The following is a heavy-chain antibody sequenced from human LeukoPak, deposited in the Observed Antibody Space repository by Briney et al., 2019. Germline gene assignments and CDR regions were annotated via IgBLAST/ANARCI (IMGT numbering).Heavy chain of an antibody. CDR3: ARDWGYCSSTSCPSPRYGMDV. J-gene: IGHJ6*02. Sequence: GGSLRLSCAASGFTFRSYAMHWVRQAPGKGLEWVAVISYDGSNKYYADSVKGRFTISRDNSKNTLYLQMNSLRAEDTAVYYCARDWGYCSSTSCPSPRYGMDVWGQGTTVTVSS. CDR2: ISYDGSNK. D-gene: IGHD2-2*01. V-gene: IGHV3-30-3*01. CDR1: GFTFRSYA.